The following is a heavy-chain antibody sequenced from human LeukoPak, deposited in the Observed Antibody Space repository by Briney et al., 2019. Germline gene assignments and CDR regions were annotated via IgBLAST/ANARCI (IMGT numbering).Heavy chain of an antibody. CDR1: GLTSSNFK. J-gene: IGHJ4*02. V-gene: IGHV3-48*03. CDR3: ASWAGNTQSDSWSGPFDY. CDR2: ISDSGRST. D-gene: IGHD3-3*01. Sequence: GGALRLSCADSGLTSSNFKMNWVRQAPGKGLEWVSYISDSGRSTFYADSVKGRFTISRDNAKNSLYLQMSSLRVEDTAVYYCASWAGNTQSDSWSGPFDYWGQGTLVTVSS.